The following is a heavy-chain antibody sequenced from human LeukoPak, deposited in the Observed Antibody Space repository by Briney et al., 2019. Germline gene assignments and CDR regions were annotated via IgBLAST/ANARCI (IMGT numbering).Heavy chain of an antibody. CDR1: GYNFINYW. Sequence: GESLKISCKGSGYNFINYWIGWVRQMPGKGLDWMGIIYPGDSDTRYSPSFQGQVTISADKSISTAYLQWSSLKASDTAVYYCARESGTYGFEIWGQGTMVTVSS. D-gene: IGHD1-26*01. V-gene: IGHV5-51*01. CDR2: IYPGDSDT. J-gene: IGHJ3*02. CDR3: ARESGTYGFEI.